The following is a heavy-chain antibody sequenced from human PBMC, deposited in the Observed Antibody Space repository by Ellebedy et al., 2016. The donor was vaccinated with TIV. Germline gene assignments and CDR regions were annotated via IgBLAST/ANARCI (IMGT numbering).Heavy chain of an antibody. V-gene: IGHV3-30*18. J-gene: IGHJ2*01. D-gene: IGHD1-14*01. CDR2: IADHGTVQ. Sequence: GESLKISCAASGFTFSSHGMHWVRQVPGKGPEWVAVIADHGTVQYYSDSVKGRFTISRDNSKTALWLQMNSLRFEDTAVYFGANEGAFGNWYFDLWGRGTLVTVSS. CDR1: GFTFSSHG. CDR3: ANEGAFGNWYFDL.